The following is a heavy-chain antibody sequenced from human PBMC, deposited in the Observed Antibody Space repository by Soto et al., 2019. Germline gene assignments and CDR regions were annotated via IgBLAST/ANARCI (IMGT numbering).Heavy chain of an antibody. Sequence: PSETLSLTCTVSGTSISSYYWSWIRQPAGKGPEWIGRIYNGLNTNYNPALKSRVTMSVDTSKNQFSLNLTSVTAADTAVYYCARVVTNWFDPWGQGTLVTVSS. D-gene: IGHD2-21*01. CDR1: GTSISSYY. J-gene: IGHJ5*02. V-gene: IGHV4-4*07. CDR3: ARVVTNWFDP. CDR2: IYNGLNT.